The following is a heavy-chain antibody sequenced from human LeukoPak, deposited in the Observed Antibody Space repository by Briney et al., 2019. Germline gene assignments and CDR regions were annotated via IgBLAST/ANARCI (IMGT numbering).Heavy chain of an antibody. Sequence: LTGGSLRLSCAASGFTVSNANINWVRQAPGKGLEWVSIIHIGGGTNYADSVRGRFTISRDNSKNTVFLQMNSLRVEDTAVYYCARHRELGDWGQGTLVTVSS. CDR3: ARHRELGD. CDR1: GFTVSNAN. J-gene: IGHJ4*02. CDR2: IHIGGGT. D-gene: IGHD3-16*01. V-gene: IGHV3-66*04.